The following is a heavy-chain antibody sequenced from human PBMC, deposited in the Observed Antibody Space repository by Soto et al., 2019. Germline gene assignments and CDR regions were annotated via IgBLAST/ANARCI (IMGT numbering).Heavy chain of an antibody. D-gene: IGHD6-19*01. CDR1: GFSLSTSGLG. J-gene: IGHJ4*02. V-gene: IGHV2-5*02. CDR2: MYWADDK. Sequence: QITLKASGPTVVTPTQTLTLTCTFSGFSLSTSGLGVGWIRQPPGKALAGLALMYWADDKRHSPSLKSRLTITKDTSKNRGGRTKTNMDPVDTATYYCAHRYDSGWYHFGYWGQGTLGTVSS. CDR3: AHRYDSGWYHFGY.